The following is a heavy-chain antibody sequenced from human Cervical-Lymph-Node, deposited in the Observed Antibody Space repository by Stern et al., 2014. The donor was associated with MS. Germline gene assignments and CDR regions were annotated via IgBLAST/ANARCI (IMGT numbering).Heavy chain of an antibody. V-gene: IGHV2-26*01. CDR3: ARIIQTHIVVVPAWFDP. CDR2: LFSNDEK. J-gene: IGHJ5*02. D-gene: IGHD2-2*01. Sequence: QITLKESGPVLVKPTETLTLTCTVSGFSLSNARMGVSWIRQPPGKALEWLEHLFSNDEKSYSTSLKSRLTISKDTSKSQVVLTMTNMDPVDTATYYCARIIQTHIVVVPAWFDPWGQGTLVTVSS. CDR1: GFSLSNARMG.